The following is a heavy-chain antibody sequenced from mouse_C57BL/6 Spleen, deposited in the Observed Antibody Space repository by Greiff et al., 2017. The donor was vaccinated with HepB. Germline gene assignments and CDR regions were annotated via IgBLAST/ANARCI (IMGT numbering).Heavy chain of an antibody. CDR1: GYTFTDYN. Sequence: VQLQQSGPELVKPGASVKIPCKASGYTFTDYNMDWVKQSHGKSLEWIGDINPNNGGTIYNQKFKGKATLTVDKSSSTAYMELRSLTSEDTAVYYCASPYGSSYEFAYWGQGTRVTVSA. D-gene: IGHD1-1*01. V-gene: IGHV1-18*01. J-gene: IGHJ3*01. CDR3: ASPYGSSYEFAY. CDR2: INPNNGGT.